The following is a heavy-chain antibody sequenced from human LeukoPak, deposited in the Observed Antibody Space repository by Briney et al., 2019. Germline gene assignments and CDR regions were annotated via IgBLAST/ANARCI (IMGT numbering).Heavy chain of an antibody. D-gene: IGHD1-1*01. V-gene: IGHV3-21*01. CDR2: INSGSTYT. CDR3: ARSLTTLTYEGY. J-gene: IGHJ4*02. Sequence: GGSLRLSCAASGFTFSSYMMNWARQAPGKGLEWVSSINSGSTYTYYTESVKGRFTVSRDNAKNSLFLQMNSLRAEDTAIYYCARSLTTLTYEGYWGQGTLVTVSS. CDR1: GFTFSSYM.